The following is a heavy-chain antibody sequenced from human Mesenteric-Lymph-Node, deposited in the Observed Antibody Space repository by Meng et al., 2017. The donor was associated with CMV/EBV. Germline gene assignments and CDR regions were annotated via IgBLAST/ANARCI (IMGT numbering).Heavy chain of an antibody. CDR2: ISSSGDRT. V-gene: IGHV3-48*03. CDR1: GFTFNKYE. Sequence: GGSLRLSCAASGFTFNKYEMNWVRQAPRKGLEWLSYISSSGDRTYYAESVKGRFIVSRDNAKKSLYLQMNSLRDEDTALYYCVGDYDNAFDIWGQGTMVTVSS. D-gene: IGHD3-9*01. CDR3: VGDYDNAFDI. J-gene: IGHJ3*02.